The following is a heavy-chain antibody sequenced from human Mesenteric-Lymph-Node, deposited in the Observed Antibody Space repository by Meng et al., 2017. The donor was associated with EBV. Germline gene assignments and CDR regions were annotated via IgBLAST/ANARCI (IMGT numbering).Heavy chain of an antibody. Sequence: QLQLQESGSGLVRPSQTLSLTCAVSGGSIISGGYSWSWIRQAPGKGLEWIGFIYHSGTTYLNPSLRSRVNLSVDTSKNQFSLNLRSVSAADTVIYYCARSAGGDYFDYWGQGTLVTVSS. CDR2: IYHSGTT. CDR3: ARSAGGDYFDY. V-gene: IGHV4-30-2*01. J-gene: IGHJ4*02. D-gene: IGHD1-26*01. CDR1: GGSIISGGYS.